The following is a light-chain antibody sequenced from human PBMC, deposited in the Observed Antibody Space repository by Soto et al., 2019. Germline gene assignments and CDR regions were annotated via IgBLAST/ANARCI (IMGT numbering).Light chain of an antibody. Sequence: DIQMTQSPSTLSASVGDRVTITCRASQSISSWLAWYQQKPGKAPKLLIYKASSLESGVPSRFSGSGSGTEFTLTISSLQTDGFATYYCQQYNNYPWTFGQGTKV. CDR2: KAS. V-gene: IGKV1-5*03. J-gene: IGKJ1*01. CDR1: QSISSW. CDR3: QQYNNYPWT.